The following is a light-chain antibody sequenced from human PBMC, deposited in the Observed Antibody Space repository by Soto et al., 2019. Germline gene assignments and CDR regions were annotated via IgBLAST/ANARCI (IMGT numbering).Light chain of an antibody. V-gene: IGLV4-69*01. CDR3: QTWGTGINWV. J-gene: IGLJ3*02. Sequence: QLVLTQSPSASASLGASVKLTCTLSSGQSRYAIAWHQQQPEKGPRYLMKVHSDGSHSKGDGIPDRFSGSSSGAERYLTIASLQYEDEADYYCQTWGTGINWVFGGGTKLTVL. CDR1: SGQSRYA. CDR2: VHSDGSH.